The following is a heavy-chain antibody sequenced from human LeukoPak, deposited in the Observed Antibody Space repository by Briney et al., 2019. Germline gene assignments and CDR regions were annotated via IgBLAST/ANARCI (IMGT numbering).Heavy chain of an antibody. CDR1: GFTFSSYG. Sequence: GGSLRLSCAASGFTFSSYGMHWVRQAPGKGLEWVAVISYDGSNKYYADSVKGRFTISRDNSKNTLYLQMNSLRAEDTAVYYCARRGALAGTSDHWGQGTLVTVSS. CDR3: ARRGALAGTSDH. V-gene: IGHV3-30*03. CDR2: ISYDGSNK. J-gene: IGHJ4*02. D-gene: IGHD6-19*01.